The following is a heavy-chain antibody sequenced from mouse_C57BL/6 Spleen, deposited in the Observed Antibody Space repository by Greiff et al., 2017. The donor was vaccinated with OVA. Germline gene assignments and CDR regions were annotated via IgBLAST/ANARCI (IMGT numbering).Heavy chain of an antibody. D-gene: IGHD1-1*01. J-gene: IGHJ2*01. CDR1: GYTFTSYW. V-gene: IGHV1-64*01. CDR2: IHPNSGST. CDR3: ARATVREKLDY. Sequence: QVQLQQPGAELVKPGASVKLSCKASGYTFTSYWMHWVKQRPGQGLEWIGMIHPNSGSTNYNEKFKSKATLTVDKSSSTAYMQLSSLTSEDSAVYYCARATVREKLDYWGQGTTLTVSS.